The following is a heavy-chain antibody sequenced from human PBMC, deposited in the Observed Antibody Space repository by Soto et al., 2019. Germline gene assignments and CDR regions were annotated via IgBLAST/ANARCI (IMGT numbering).Heavy chain of an antibody. V-gene: IGHV3-23*01. D-gene: IGHD3-10*01. Sequence: EVQLLESGGGLVQPGGSQRLSCSASGFSFNMYAMTWVRQAPGKGLEWVSFISGTGSRTEYADGVKGRFTISRENSKNTVYLQMNSLRAEDTAVYYCAHMVMGVFRAEYFHHWGQGTLLTVSS. J-gene: IGHJ1*01. CDR2: ISGTGSRT. CDR3: AHMVMGVFRAEYFHH. CDR1: GFSFNMYA.